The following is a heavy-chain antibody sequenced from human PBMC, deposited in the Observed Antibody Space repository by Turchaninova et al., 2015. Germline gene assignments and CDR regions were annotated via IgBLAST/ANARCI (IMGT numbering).Heavy chain of an antibody. CDR1: GYSLTSYW. CDR2: IYPGDSVT. Sequence: EVQLVQSGAEVKKPGESLKIPVNGSGYSLTSYWSAGVRQRPGKGLEGMGIIYPGDSVTRYSPSFQGQVTISADRSISTAYLQWSSLKASDSAIYYCARLANYDSSGSLGCWGQGTLVTVSS. D-gene: IGHD3-22*01. J-gene: IGHJ4*02. CDR3: ARLANYDSSGSLGC. V-gene: IGHV5-51*01.